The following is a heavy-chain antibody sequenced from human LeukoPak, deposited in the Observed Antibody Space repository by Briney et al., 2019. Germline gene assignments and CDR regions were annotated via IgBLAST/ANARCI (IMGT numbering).Heavy chain of an antibody. D-gene: IGHD3-10*01. CDR2: INPNSGGT. CDR1: AYTFTGYY. J-gene: IGHJ4*02. V-gene: IGHV1-2*04. Sequence: GASVKVSCKASAYTFTGYYMHWVRQSPGQGLEWMGWINPNSGGTNYAQKFQGWVTMTRDTSISTAYMELSRLRSDDTAVYYCARSALLWIGHFNPPDHWGQGTLVTVSS. CDR3: ARSALLWIGHFNPPDH.